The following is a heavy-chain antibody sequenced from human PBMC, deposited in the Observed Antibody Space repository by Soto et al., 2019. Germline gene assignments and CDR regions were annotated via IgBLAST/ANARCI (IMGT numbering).Heavy chain of an antibody. D-gene: IGHD6-19*01. Sequence: WASVKVSCKASGGTFSSYAISWVRQAPGQGLEWMGGIIPIFGTANYAQKFQGRVTITADESTSTAYMELSSLRSEDTAVYYCARDKSSSGWYYLFDIWGQGTMVTVSS. CDR2: IIPIFGTA. CDR1: GGTFSSYA. J-gene: IGHJ3*02. V-gene: IGHV1-69*13. CDR3: ARDKSSSGWYYLFDI.